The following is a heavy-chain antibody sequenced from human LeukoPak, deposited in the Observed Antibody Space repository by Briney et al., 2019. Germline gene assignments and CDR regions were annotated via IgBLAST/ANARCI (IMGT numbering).Heavy chain of an antibody. D-gene: IGHD4-11*01. CDR1: QFRFPFSHYG. Sequence: GKSLTLSCVASQFRFPFSHYGMHWVRQAPGRGQEWVAVIWRDGNNQYYADSVKGRFTISRDNSNNTVYLQMNSLRAEDTPVYFCAKDAQRGFDYSNSLEYWGQGTLVTVSS. CDR3: AKDAQRGFDYSNSLEY. J-gene: IGHJ4*02. V-gene: IGHV3-33*06. CDR2: IWRDGNNQ.